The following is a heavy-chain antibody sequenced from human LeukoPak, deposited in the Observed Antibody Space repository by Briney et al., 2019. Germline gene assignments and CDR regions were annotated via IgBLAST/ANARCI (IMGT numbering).Heavy chain of an antibody. CDR2: ISAYNGNT. CDR1: GYTFTSYG. D-gene: IGHD3-16*02. CDR3: ARDVGSHRDTYYFDY. J-gene: IGHJ4*02. Sequence: ASVKVSCKASGYTFTSYGISWVRQAPGQGLEWMGWISAYNGNTNYAQKLQGRVTMTTDTSTSTAYMELRSLRSDDTAVYYCARDVGSHRDTYYFDYWGQGTLVTVSS. V-gene: IGHV1-18*01.